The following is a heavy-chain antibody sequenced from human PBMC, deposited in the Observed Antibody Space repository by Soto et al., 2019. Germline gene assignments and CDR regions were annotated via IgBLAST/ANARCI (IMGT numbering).Heavy chain of an antibody. Sequence: QVQLVESGGGVVQPGRSLRLSCAASGFTFSSYGMHWVRQAPGKGLEWVAVISYDGSKKYYADSVKGRFTISRDNSKNTLFLQMNSLRAEDTAVYYCAKDRDIAVVISRVLDYWGQGTLVTVSS. CDR1: GFTFSSYG. CDR3: AKDRDIAVVISRVLDY. J-gene: IGHJ4*02. CDR2: ISYDGSKK. D-gene: IGHD3-22*01. V-gene: IGHV3-30*18.